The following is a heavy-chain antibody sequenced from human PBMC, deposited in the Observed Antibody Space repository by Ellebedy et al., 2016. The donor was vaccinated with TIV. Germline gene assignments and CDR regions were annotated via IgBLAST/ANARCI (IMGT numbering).Heavy chain of an antibody. J-gene: IGHJ4*02. CDR1: GFTFSSYW. CDR3: ARDRYYGSGSYSD. Sequence: GESLKISCAASGFTFSSYWMSWVRQAPGKGLEWVANIKQDGSEKYYVDSVKGRFTISRDNAKNSLYLQMNSLRAEDTAVYYCARDRYYGSGSYSDWGQGTLVTVSS. D-gene: IGHD3-10*01. V-gene: IGHV3-7*03. CDR2: IKQDGSEK.